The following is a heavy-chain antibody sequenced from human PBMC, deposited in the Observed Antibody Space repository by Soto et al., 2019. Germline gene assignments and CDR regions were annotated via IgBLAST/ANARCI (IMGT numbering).Heavy chain of an antibody. D-gene: IGHD3-16*02. CDR1: VVSFSGYY. CDR2: INHSGST. V-gene: IGHV4-34*01. CDR3: ATGRGITFGGVIVIPQKKTPKRNWFEP. J-gene: IGHJ5*02. Sequence: SETLSLTCAFYVVSFSGYYWSWIRQAPGKWLEWIGEINHSGSTNYNPSLKSRVTISVDTSKNQFSLKLSSVTAADTAVYYCATGRGITFGGVIVIPQKKTPKRNWFEPLGQGTLVNVS.